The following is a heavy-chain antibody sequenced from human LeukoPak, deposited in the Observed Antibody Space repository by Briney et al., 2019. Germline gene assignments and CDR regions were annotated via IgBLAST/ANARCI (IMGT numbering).Heavy chain of an antibody. D-gene: IGHD3-16*01. CDR2: IYSSGHA. V-gene: IGHV4-39*07. J-gene: IGHJ6*03. CDR3: ARAPVSTAYLQYYSMDV. CDR1: SGSITSTNDS. Sequence: SETLSLTCAVSSGSITSTNDSWAWPRQSPGKGLEWIGSIYSSGHAYYNVSLKSRVTISVDKSTNLLSLKLTSVTAADTACYYCARAPVSTAYLQYYSMDVWGKGSMVTVSS.